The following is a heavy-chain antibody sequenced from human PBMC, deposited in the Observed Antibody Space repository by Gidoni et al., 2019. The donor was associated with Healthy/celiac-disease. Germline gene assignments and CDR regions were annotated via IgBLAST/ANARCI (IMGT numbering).Heavy chain of an antibody. CDR1: GFTFSSYA. Sequence: QVQLVESGGGVVQPGRSLRLACAASGFTFSSYAMHWVRQAPGKGLEWGAVISYDGSNKYYADSVKGRFPISRDNSKNTLYLQMNSLRAEDTAVYYCARDIEEQLVLAPFDYWGQGTLVTVSS. D-gene: IGHD6-13*01. CDR3: ARDIEEQLVLAPFDY. CDR2: ISYDGSNK. J-gene: IGHJ4*02. V-gene: IGHV3-30-3*01.